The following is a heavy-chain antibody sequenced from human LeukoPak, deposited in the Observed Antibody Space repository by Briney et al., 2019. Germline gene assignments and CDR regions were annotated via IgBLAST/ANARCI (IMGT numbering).Heavy chain of an antibody. J-gene: IGHJ4*02. CDR3: ARFANSSGWYYFDY. Sequence: GRSRRLSCAASGFTFRSYSMHWVRQAPGKGLEGVAVIWYDGSNKYYADSVKGRFTISRDNSKNTLYLQMNSLRAEDTAVYYCARFANSSGWYYFDYWGQGTLVTVSS. CDR1: GFTFRSYS. V-gene: IGHV3-33*01. CDR2: IWYDGSNK. D-gene: IGHD6-19*01.